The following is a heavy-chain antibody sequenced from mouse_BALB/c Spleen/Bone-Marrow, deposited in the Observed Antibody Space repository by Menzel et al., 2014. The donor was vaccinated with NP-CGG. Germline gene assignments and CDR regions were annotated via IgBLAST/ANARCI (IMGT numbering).Heavy chain of an antibody. V-gene: IGHV5-17*02. J-gene: IGHJ4*01. CDR1: GFTFSSFG. CDR3: ARSPYDYAAMDY. D-gene: IGHD2-4*01. Sequence: EVQLQQSGGGLVQPGGSRKLSCAASGFTFSSFGMHWVRPAPEKGLEWVAYISSGSSTIYYADTVKGRFTISRDNPKNTLFLQMTSLRSEDTAMYYCARSPYDYAAMDYWGQGTSVTVSS. CDR2: ISSGSSTI.